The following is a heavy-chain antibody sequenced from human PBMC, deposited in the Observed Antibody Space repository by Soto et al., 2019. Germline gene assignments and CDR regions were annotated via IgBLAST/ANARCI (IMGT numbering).Heavy chain of an antibody. D-gene: IGHD2-21*01. J-gene: IGHJ4*02. V-gene: IGHV3-7*01. Sequence: EVQLVESGGRLVQPGGSLRLSCAASGFMFSAYWMSWVRQDPGKGLEWVATISGGASDKFYVDSVKGRFTISRDDSKNTLSLQMNSLRDEDTGVYYCVREDWHRFDSWGQGTLVTVSS. CDR1: GFMFSAYW. CDR2: ISGGASDK. CDR3: VREDWHRFDS.